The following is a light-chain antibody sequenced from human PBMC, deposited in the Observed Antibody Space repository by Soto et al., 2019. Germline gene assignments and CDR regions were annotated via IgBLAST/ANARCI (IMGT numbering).Light chain of an antibody. CDR3: SSFTTSNTVV. Sequence: QSALAQPASVSGSPGQSITISCTGTSSDVGRYNFVSWFQQHPGKAPKLLIYDVRYWPSGVSDRFSGSKSGNTASLTISGLQTDDEADYYCSSFTTSNTVVFGSGTKVPVL. CDR2: DVR. V-gene: IGLV2-14*01. CDR1: SSDVGRYNF. J-gene: IGLJ1*01.